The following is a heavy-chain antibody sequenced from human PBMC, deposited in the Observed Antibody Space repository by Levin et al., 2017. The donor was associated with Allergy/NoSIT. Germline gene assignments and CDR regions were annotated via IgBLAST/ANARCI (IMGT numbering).Heavy chain of an antibody. CDR3: ARDTYCGGDCSLAGLDF. J-gene: IGHJ4*02. D-gene: IGHD2-21*02. CDR2: ISSSGSII. V-gene: IGHV3-11*01. Sequence: GGSLRLSCAASGFTFSDYYMSWIRQAPGKGLEWVSHISSSGSIIYYADSVKGRFTISRDNAKNSLYLQMNSLRANDTAVYYCARDTYCGGDCSLAGLDFWGQGTLVIVSS. CDR1: GFTFSDYY.